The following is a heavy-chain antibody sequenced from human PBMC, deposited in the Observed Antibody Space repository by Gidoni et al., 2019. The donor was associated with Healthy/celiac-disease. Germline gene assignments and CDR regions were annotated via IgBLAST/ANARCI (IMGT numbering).Heavy chain of an antibody. J-gene: IGHJ6*02. CDR2: ISSSSSYI. CDR3: AREGSFGVVIINYGMDV. V-gene: IGHV3-21*01. Sequence: EVQLVESGGGLVKPGGSLRLSCAASGFTFSIYSMNWVRQAPGKGLEWVSSISSSSSYIYYADSVKGRFTISRDNAKNSLYLQMNSLRAEDTAVYYCAREGSFGVVIINYGMDVWGQGTTVTVSS. D-gene: IGHD3-3*01. CDR1: GFTFSIYS.